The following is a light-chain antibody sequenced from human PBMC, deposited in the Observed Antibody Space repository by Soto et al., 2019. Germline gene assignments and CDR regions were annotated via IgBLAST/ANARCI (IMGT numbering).Light chain of an antibody. J-gene: IGKJ1*01. CDR1: QSVSSN. CDR3: QQYNKWPLT. Sequence: EIMMTQSPGTLSASPGERATLSCRASQSVSSNLAWYQQKPGQAPRLLIHAVSTRATGIPARFSGSGSGTEFTLTISSLQSEDFAVYYGQQYNKWPLTFGQGTKVEIK. V-gene: IGKV3-15*01. CDR2: AVS.